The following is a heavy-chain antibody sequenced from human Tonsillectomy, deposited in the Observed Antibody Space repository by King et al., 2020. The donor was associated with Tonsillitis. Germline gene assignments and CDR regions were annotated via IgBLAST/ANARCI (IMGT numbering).Heavy chain of an antibody. D-gene: IGHD2/OR15-2a*01. Sequence: VQLVESGGGLVQPGGSLRLSCAASGFTFSTYWMSWSRQAPGKGLEWVANIKQDGSEKYYVDSVKGRFTISRDNAKNSLYLQMNSLRAEDTAVYYCARDQIYYYNYGMDVWGQGTTVTVSS. J-gene: IGHJ6*02. CDR1: GFTFSTYW. V-gene: IGHV3-7*03. CDR2: IKQDGSEK. CDR3: ARDQIYYYNYGMDV.